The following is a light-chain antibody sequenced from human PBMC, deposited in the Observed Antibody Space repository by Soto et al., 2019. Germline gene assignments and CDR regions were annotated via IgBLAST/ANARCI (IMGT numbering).Light chain of an antibody. V-gene: IGKV1-5*01. J-gene: IGKJ1*01. Sequence: DIQMTQSPGTLSASVVDRFTITCRASQSIETWLAWYQQKPGTAPKLLIYHASTLESGVPSRFSGSGSGTEFTLTISSLQPDDFATYYCQQYMSYSFGQGTKVDIK. CDR2: HAS. CDR3: QQYMSYS. CDR1: QSIETW.